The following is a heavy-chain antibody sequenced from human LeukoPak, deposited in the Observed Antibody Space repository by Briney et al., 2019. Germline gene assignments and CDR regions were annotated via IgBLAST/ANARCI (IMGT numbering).Heavy chain of an antibody. CDR1: GFTVSSNY. Sequence: GRSLTLSCAASGFTVSSNYMSWVRQAPGKGLEWVSVIYSGGSTYYADSVKGRFTISRHNSKNTLYLQMNSLRAEDTAVYYCATSFVVVPAAMPDLYYYYGMDVWGQGTTVTVSS. J-gene: IGHJ6*02. V-gene: IGHV3-53*04. CDR3: ATSFVVVPAAMPDLYYYYGMDV. CDR2: IYSGGST. D-gene: IGHD2-2*01.